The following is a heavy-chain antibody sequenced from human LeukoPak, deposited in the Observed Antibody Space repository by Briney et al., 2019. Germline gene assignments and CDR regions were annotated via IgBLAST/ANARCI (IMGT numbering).Heavy chain of an antibody. CDR3: AKAAYSSSWYGGYYYYYMDV. V-gene: IGHV3-33*06. Sequence: GGSLRLACAASGFTFSSYGMHWVRQAPGKGLEWVAVIWYDGSNKYYADSVKGRFTISRDNSKNTLYLQMNSLRAEDTAVYYCAKAAYSSSWYGGYYYYYMDVWGKGTTVTVSS. D-gene: IGHD6-13*01. J-gene: IGHJ6*03. CDR1: GFTFSSYG. CDR2: IWYDGSNK.